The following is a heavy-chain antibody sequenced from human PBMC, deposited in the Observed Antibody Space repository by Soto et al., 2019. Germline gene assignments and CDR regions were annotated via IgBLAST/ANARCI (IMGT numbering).Heavy chain of an antibody. D-gene: IGHD3-3*01. CDR3: ARDRITGGSTIFEVVLPYFYYYMGD. V-gene: IGHV1-69*04. Sequence: GASVKVSCKASGGTFSSYTISWVRQAPGQGLEWMGRIIPILGIANYAQKVQGRVTITADKSTSTAYMELSSLRSEDTAVYYCARDRITGGSTIFEVVLPYFYYYMGDWRNGTTVTVPS. J-gene: IGHJ6*03. CDR2: IIPILGIA. CDR1: GGTFSSYT.